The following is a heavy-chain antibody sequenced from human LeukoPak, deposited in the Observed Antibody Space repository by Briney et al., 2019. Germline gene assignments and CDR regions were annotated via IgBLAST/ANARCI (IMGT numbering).Heavy chain of an antibody. V-gene: IGHV3-23*01. CDR1: GFTFSSYA. CDR2: ISAGGGTT. Sequence: GGSLRLSCVVSGFTFSSYAMSWVRQAPGKGLEWVSGISAGGGTTYDTDSVKGRFTFSRVNSKNTLYLQMNSLRAEDTAVYFCARAMMVVTNLWGVYDYWGQGTLVTVSS. J-gene: IGHJ4*02. D-gene: IGHD3-22*01. CDR3: ARAMMVVTNLWGVYDY.